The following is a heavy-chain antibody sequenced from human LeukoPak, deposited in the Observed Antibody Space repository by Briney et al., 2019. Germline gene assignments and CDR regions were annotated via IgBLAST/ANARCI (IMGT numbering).Heavy chain of an antibody. CDR1: GYTLTGYY. CDR2: INPNSGAP. V-gene: IGHV1-2*02. J-gene: IGHJ4*02. Sequence: ASVKVSCKASGYTLTGYYIHWVRQAPGQGLEWMGWINPNSGAPNYAQKFQGRVTMTRDTSISTAYMELTRLRSDDTAVYYCAQVATDYWGQGTLVTVSS. D-gene: IGHD5-12*01. CDR3: AQVATDY.